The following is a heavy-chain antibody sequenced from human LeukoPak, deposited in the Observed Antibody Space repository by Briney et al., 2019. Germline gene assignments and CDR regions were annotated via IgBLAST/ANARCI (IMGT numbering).Heavy chain of an antibody. Sequence: GGSLRLSCAASGFTFSTYSMNWVRQAPGKGLEWVSYLSGSSGTIYYADSVKGRFTISRDNAKNSLYLQMNRLRAEDTAVYYCARRPELGVLYYMDVWGKGTTVTVSS. CDR3: ARRPELGVLYYMDV. D-gene: IGHD3-16*01. J-gene: IGHJ6*03. CDR2: LSGSSGTI. V-gene: IGHV3-48*01. CDR1: GFTFSTYS.